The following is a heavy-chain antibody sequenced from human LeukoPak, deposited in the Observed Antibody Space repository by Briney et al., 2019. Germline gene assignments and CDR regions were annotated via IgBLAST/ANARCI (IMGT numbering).Heavy chain of an antibody. CDR3: AKDESQNSSYYYGFADF. CDR1: GFTFSSYG. Sequence: PGGSLRLSGGASGFTFSSYGMHWVRQAPGKGLEWLAYIRHDGSNKYYADCVKGRFTISRDNSKNTVYLQMNSLRAEDTAVYYCAKDESQNSSYYYGFADFWVQGTLVTVSS. J-gene: IGHJ4*02. CDR2: IRHDGSNK. V-gene: IGHV3-30*02. D-gene: IGHD1-26*01.